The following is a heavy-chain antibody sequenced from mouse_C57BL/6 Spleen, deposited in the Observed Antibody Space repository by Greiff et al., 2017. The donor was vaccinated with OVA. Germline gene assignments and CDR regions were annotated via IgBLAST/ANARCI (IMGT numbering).Heavy chain of an antibody. D-gene: IGHD1-1*01. CDR1: GFNIKDDY. V-gene: IGHV14-4*01. CDR2: IDPENGDT. CDR3: TTADGTYYYAMDY. J-gene: IGHJ4*01. Sequence: VHVKQSGAELVRPGASVKLSCTASGFNIKDDYMHWVKQRPEQGLEWIGWIDPENGDTEYASKFQGKATITADTSSNTAYLQLSSLTSEDTAVYYCTTADGTYYYAMDYWGQGTSVTVSS.